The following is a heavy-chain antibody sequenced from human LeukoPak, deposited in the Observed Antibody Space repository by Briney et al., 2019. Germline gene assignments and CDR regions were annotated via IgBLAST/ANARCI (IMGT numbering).Heavy chain of an antibody. CDR3: ARFRWLGFDY. J-gene: IGHJ4*02. Sequence: SETLSLTCTVSGGSISSYYWSWTRQPPGKGLEWIGYIYYSGSTNYNPSLKSRVTISVDTSKNQFSLKLSSVTAADTAVYYCARFRWLGFDYWGQGTLVTVSS. D-gene: IGHD6-19*01. CDR1: GGSISSYY. CDR2: IYYSGST. V-gene: IGHV4-59*01.